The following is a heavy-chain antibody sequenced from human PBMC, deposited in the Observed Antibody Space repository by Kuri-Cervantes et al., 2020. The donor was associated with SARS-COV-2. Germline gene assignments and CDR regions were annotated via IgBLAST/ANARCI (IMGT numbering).Heavy chain of an antibody. CDR2: TSVSGGRT. Sequence: GESLKISCAASGFTFIGNAMNWVRQAPGKGLGWVSGTSVSGGRTYYADSVKGRFTISRDNSKNTLYLEMNSLRAEDTAVYYCARDPTAHYDFWTGYYGNNWFDHWGQGTLVTVSS. CDR1: GFTFIGNA. D-gene: IGHD3-3*01. J-gene: IGHJ5*02. V-gene: IGHV3-23*01. CDR3: ARDPTAHYDFWTGYYGNNWFDH.